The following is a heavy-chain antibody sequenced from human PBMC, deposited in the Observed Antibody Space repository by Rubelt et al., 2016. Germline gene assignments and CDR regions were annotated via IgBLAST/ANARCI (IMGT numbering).Heavy chain of an antibody. CDR1: GYTFTSYG. CDR3: ARDRIRIAARQGWYFDL. Sequence: VQLVQSGAEVKKPGASVKVSCKASGYTFTSYGISWVRQAPGQGLEWMGWISAYNGNTNYAQKLRGRGTMTPDTSTSTAYMELRGLRSDDTAVYYCARDRIRIAARQGWYFDLWGRGTLVTVSS. V-gene: IGHV1-18*01. J-gene: IGHJ2*01. CDR2: ISAYNGNT. D-gene: IGHD6-6*01.